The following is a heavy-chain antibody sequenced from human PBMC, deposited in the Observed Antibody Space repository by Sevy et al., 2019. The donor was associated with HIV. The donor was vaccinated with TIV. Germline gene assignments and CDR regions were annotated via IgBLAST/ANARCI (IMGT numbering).Heavy chain of an antibody. CDR3: ARQLVSPCVEPGECYFDY. Sequence: GGSLRLSCAASGFTFSSYAMHWVRQAPGKGLEWVAVISYDGSNKYYADSVKGRFTISRDNSKNTLYLQMNSLRAEDTAVYYCARQLVSPCVEPGECYFDYWGQGTLVTVSS. CDR2: ISYDGSNK. J-gene: IGHJ4*02. D-gene: IGHD6-6*01. CDR1: GFTFSSYA. V-gene: IGHV3-30-3*01.